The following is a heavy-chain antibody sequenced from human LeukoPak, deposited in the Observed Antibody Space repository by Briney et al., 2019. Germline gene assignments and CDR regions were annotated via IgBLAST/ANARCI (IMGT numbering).Heavy chain of an antibody. CDR3: ARDLGTVVVTAPLDY. V-gene: IGHV1-69*05. D-gene: IGHD2-21*02. CDR2: IIPIFGTA. J-gene: IGHJ4*02. CDR1: GGTFSSYA. Sequence: ASVKVSCKASGGTFSSYAISWVRQAPGQGLEWMGRIIPIFGTANYAQKFQGRVTITTDESTSTAYMELSSLRSEDTAVYYCARDLGTVVVTAPLDYWGQGTLVTVSS.